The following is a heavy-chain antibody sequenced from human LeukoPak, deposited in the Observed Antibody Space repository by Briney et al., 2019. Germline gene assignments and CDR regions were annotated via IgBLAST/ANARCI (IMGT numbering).Heavy chain of an antibody. CDR3: AREGCSSTSCYRINWFDP. Sequence: SQTLSLTCTVSGGSISSGSYYWSWIRQPAGKGPEWIGRIYTSGSTNYNPSLKSRVTISVDTYKNQFSLKLSSVTAADTAVYYCAREGCSSTSCYRINWFDPWGQGTLVTVSS. CDR2: IYTSGST. J-gene: IGHJ5*02. CDR1: GGSISSGSYY. V-gene: IGHV4-61*02. D-gene: IGHD2-2*01.